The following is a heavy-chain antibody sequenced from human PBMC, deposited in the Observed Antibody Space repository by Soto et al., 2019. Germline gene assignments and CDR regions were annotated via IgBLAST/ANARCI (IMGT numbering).Heavy chain of an antibody. CDR1: GFTFSTYT. V-gene: IGHV3-30*14. CDR3: ARVQFATGWRYAGDY. CDR2: VSQDGTA. J-gene: IGHJ4*02. Sequence: GGSLRLSCAASGFTFSTYTMAWVRQAPGRGPEWVAGVSQDGTAHYADSVKGRVTMTRDTSTSTVYIEMSSLRSEDTAVYYCARVQFATGWRYAGDYWGQGTLVTVSS. D-gene: IGHD6-19*01.